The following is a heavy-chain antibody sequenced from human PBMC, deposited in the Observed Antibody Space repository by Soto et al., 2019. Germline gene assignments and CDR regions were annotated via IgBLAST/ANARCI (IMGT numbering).Heavy chain of an antibody. D-gene: IGHD2-15*01. Sequence: EVQLLESGGGLVQPGGSLRLSCAASGFTFSIYGMSWVRQAAGKGLEWVSAISGSGGSTYYADSVKGRFTISRDNSKNTLYLQMNSMRAEDTAVYYCESLVVAATFDYWGQGTLVTVSS. CDR2: ISGSGGST. V-gene: IGHV3-23*01. CDR1: GFTFSIYG. J-gene: IGHJ4*02. CDR3: ESLVVAATFDY.